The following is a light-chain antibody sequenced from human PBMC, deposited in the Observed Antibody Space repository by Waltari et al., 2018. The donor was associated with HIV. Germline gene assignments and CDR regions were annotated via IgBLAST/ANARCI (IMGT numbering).Light chain of an antibody. V-gene: IGLV3-21*01. J-gene: IGLJ1*01. CDR3: QVWDSGSDHV. CDR2: DDD. CDR1: NIRNRD. Sequence: SYVLTQPPSISVAPGKTAKITCGGNNIRNRDVHWYQQKAAQAPILVIYDDDDRPSGIPERFSGSNSENTATLTINRIEVGDEADYYCQVWDSGSDHVFGSGTTVTVL.